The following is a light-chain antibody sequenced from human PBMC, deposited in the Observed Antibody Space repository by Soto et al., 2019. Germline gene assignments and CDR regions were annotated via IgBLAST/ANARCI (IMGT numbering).Light chain of an antibody. J-gene: IGKJ1*01. CDR2: GAS. CDR1: QSVSSGY. V-gene: IGKV3-20*01. CDR3: QQYDTSPMT. Sequence: EIVLTQSPGTLSLSPGERATRSCRASQSVSSGYLAWYQQKPGQAPRLLIYGASIRATGIPDRFSGSGSGTDFTLTISRLEPEDFAVYYCQQYDTSPMTFGQGTKVEIK.